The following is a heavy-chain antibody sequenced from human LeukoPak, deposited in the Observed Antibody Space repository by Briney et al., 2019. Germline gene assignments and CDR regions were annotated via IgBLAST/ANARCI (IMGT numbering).Heavy chain of an antibody. Sequence: GGSLRLSCAASGFTFSDYYMSWIRQAPGKGLEWVSYISSSGSTIYYADSVKGRFTISRDNSKNTLYLQMNSLRAEDTAVYYCAKDRKGIVVVPAAIRDAFDIWGQGTMVTVSS. CDR2: ISSSGSTI. D-gene: IGHD2-2*02. CDR3: AKDRKGIVVVPAAIRDAFDI. CDR1: GFTFSDYY. V-gene: IGHV3-11*01. J-gene: IGHJ3*02.